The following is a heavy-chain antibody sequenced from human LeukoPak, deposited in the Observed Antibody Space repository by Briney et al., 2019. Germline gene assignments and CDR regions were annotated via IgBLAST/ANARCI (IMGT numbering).Heavy chain of an antibody. V-gene: IGHV3-30*03. D-gene: IGHD6-13*01. J-gene: IGHJ4*02. CDR1: GFTFDSYG. CDR2: ISYDGNNK. Sequence: GGSLRLSCAASGFTFDSYGMHWVRQAPGKGLEWVAVISYDGNNKYYANSVKGRFTISRDNAKNSLFLQMNSLRAEDTAVYYCARGPLIAAAGTWWGQGTLVTVSS. CDR3: ARGPLIAAAGTW.